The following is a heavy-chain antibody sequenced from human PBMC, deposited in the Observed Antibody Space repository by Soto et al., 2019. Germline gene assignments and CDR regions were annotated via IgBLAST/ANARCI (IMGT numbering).Heavy chain of an antibody. Sequence: QVQLVQSGAEVKKPGASVKVSCKASGYTFTSYGISWVRQAPGQGLEWMGWISAYNGNTNYAQKLQGRVTMTTDTTTSTDYMELRSLRSDDTAVYYCARYGVGATTDYYYYGMDVWGQGTTVTVSS. CDR2: ISAYNGNT. CDR3: ARYGVGATTDYYYYGMDV. D-gene: IGHD1-26*01. CDR1: GYTFTSYG. V-gene: IGHV1-18*01. J-gene: IGHJ6*02.